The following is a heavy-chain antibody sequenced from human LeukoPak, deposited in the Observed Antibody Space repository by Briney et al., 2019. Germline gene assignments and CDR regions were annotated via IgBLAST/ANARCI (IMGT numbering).Heavy chain of an antibody. J-gene: IGHJ4*02. D-gene: IGHD4-17*01. V-gene: IGHV3-7*01. CDR2: IKEDGSER. CDR3: AGDLYGDYFFDY. Sequence: GGSLRLSCVASGFTFSSYYMSWVRQAPGKGLEWVANIKEDGSERYYVDSMKGRFTISRDNAKNSLYLQMNSLRAEDTAVYYCAGDLYGDYFFDYWGQGTLVTVSS. CDR1: GFTFSSYY.